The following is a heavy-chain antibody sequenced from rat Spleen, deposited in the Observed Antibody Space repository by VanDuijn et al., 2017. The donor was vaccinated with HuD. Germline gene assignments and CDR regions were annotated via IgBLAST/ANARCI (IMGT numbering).Heavy chain of an antibody. CDR1: GFTFSGFP. J-gene: IGHJ2*01. Sequence: EVQLVESDGGLVQPGRSMKLSCAASGFTFSGFPMAWVRQAPKKGLEWVASISSGGGDTYYPDSMKGRFTVSRDNAKSTLYLQMDSLRSEDTATYYCARHWGYWGQGVMVTVSS. V-gene: IGHV5-25*01. CDR3: ARHWGY. CDR2: ISSGGGDT. D-gene: IGHD4-6*01.